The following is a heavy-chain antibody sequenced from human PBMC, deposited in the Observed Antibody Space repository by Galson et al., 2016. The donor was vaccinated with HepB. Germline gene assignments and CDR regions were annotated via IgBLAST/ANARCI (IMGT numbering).Heavy chain of an antibody. D-gene: IGHD3-10*01. Sequence: SLRLSCAASGFTFSSYWMNWVRQGPGKGLEWVANIKQDGSEKDYVDSVRGRFTISRDNAKNSLYLQKNSLRAEDTAVYYCARDSRGPLWFGGLLKYYYYGMDVWGQGTTVTVSS. V-gene: IGHV3-7*04. CDR1: GFTFSSYW. CDR3: ARDSRGPLWFGGLLKYYYYGMDV. CDR2: IKQDGSEK. J-gene: IGHJ6*02.